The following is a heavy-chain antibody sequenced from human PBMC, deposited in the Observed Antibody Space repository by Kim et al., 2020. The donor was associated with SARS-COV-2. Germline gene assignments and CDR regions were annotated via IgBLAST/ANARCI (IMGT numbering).Heavy chain of an antibody. V-gene: IGHV1-46*01. CDR3: TRGGDPLGEEAGTGGLDV. J-gene: IGHJ3*01. D-gene: IGHD2-15*01. Sequence: ASVKVSCKASGYTFSKYYINWVRQAPGQGLERMGIINPSGGTTRYAQRFQGRVSLTRETSTDTVYMERSSVRSEETAVYYFTRGGDPLGEEAGTGGLDVW. CDR1: GYTFSKYY. CDR2: INPSGGTT.